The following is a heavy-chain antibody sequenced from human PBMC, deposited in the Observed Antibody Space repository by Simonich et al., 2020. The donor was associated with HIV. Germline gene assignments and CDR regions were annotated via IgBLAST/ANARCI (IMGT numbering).Heavy chain of an antibody. D-gene: IGHD7-27*01. Sequence: QVQLQESGPGLVKPSETLSLTCAVYGGSFSGYYGGWIRQPPGKGVEWIGEINHGGSAKYNPSLKSRVTISVDTSKNQFSLKLSSVTAADTAVYYCASVRFELGGSDFDYWGQGTLVTVSS. V-gene: IGHV4-34*01. CDR1: GGSFSGYY. CDR2: INHGGSA. CDR3: ASVRFELGGSDFDY. J-gene: IGHJ4*02.